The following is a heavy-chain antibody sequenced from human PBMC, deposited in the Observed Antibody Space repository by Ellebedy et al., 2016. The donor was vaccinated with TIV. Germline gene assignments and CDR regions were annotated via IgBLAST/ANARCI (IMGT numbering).Heavy chain of an antibody. Sequence: GESLKISCAASGFTFNDYGLHWVRQAPGEGLEWVAFIWYDGSSEYYADSVKGRFTISRDNSENTLYLQMNSLRAEDTAVYYCAKRPGVTADFYFDSWGQGALVTVYS. CDR1: GFTFNDYG. CDR2: IWYDGSSE. V-gene: IGHV3-30*02. J-gene: IGHJ4*02. D-gene: IGHD2-21*02. CDR3: AKRPGVTADFYFDS.